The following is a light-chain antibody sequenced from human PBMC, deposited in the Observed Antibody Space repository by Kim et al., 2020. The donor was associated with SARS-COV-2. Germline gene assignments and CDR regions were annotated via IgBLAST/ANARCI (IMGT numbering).Light chain of an antibody. CDR3: QVWDSSSDHAGI. V-gene: IGLV3-21*03. CDR2: EDS. Sequence: SYELTQPPSVSVAPGKTARITCGGNHIGSKSVHWYQQKPGQAPVLVVYEDSDRPSGIPERFSGSNSGNTATLTISRVEAGDEADYYCQVWDSSSDHAGIFGAGTKLTVL. CDR1: HIGSKS. J-gene: IGLJ2*01.